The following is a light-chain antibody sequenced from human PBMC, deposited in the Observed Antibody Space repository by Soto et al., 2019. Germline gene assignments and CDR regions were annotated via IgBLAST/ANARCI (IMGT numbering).Light chain of an antibody. J-gene: IGKJ3*01. CDR3: QQYDSSPFT. CDR1: QTITKYY. CDR2: GAS. V-gene: IGKV3-20*01. Sequence: EIVLTQSPGTLSLSPGERATLSCRASQTITKYYLAWYQQKPGQAPRLLIYGASIRATDIPDRFSGSGSGTDFTLTISRLEPEDFAVYYCQQYDSSPFTFGPGTKVDIX.